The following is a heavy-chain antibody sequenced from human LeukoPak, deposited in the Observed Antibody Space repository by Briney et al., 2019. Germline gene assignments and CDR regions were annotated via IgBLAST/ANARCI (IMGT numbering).Heavy chain of an antibody. V-gene: IGHV4-34*01. CDR1: GGSFSGYY. CDR3: ARVHCSSTSCYYYYGMDV. Sequence: PSETLSLTCAVYGGSFSGYYWSWIRQPPGKGLEWIGEINHSGSTNYNPSLKSRVTISVDTSKNQFSLKLSSVTAADTAVYYCARVHCSSTSCYYYYGMDVWGQGPRSPSP. D-gene: IGHD2-2*01. J-gene: IGHJ6*02. CDR2: INHSGST.